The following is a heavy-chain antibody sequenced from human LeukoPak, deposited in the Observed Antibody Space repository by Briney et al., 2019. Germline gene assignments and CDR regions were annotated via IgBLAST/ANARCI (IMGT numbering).Heavy chain of an antibody. Sequence: GGSLRLSCAASGFTFDDYSMHWVRQAPGKGLEWVSGISWNSGGAGYADSVKGRFTISRDNAKNSLYLQMNSLRTEDTTLYYCAKDRTYSGYDALDYWGREPWSPSPQ. D-gene: IGHD5-12*01. CDR1: GFTFDDYS. CDR2: ISWNSGGA. V-gene: IGHV3-9*01. CDR3: AKDRTYSGYDALDY. J-gene: IGHJ4*02.